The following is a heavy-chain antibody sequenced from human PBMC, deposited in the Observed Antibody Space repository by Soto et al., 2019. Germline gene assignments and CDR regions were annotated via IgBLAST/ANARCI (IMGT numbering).Heavy chain of an antibody. CDR1: GFSFNNYA. CDR2: ISGSGGST. CDR3: AKGDRVERGGYSDY. Sequence: GGSLRLSCAASGFSFNNYAMTWARQAPGKGLEWVSGISGSGGSTDYADSVKGRFSISRDGSKNMVFLQMNSLRTEDTAIYYCAKGDRVERGGYSDYWGQGTLVTVSS. D-gene: IGHD2-21*01. J-gene: IGHJ4*02. V-gene: IGHV3-23*01.